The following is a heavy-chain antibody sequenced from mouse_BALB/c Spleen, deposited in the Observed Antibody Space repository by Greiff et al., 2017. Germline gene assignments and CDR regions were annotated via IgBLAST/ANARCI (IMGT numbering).Heavy chain of an antibody. CDR3: ARDDGYQKGFDY. V-gene: IGHV14-3*02. Sequence: EVQLQQSGAELVKPGASVKLSCTASGFNIKDTYMHWVKQRPEQGLEWIGRIDPANGNTKYDPKFQGKATITADTSSNTAYLQLSSLTSEDTAVYYCARDDGYQKGFDYWGQGTTLTVSS. J-gene: IGHJ2*01. CDR2: IDPANGNT. CDR1: GFNIKDTY. D-gene: IGHD2-3*01.